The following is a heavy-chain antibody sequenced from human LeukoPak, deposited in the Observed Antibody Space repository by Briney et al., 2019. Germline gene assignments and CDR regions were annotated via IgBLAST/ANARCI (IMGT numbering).Heavy chain of an antibody. CDR1: GFIFSSYG. CDR2: ISGSGGST. D-gene: IGHD1-1*01. V-gene: IGHV3-23*01. Sequence: GGSLRLSCTASGFIFSSYGMHWVRQAPGKGLEYVSVISGSGGSTHYRDSVKGRFTISRDNSENTLYLQMNSLRVEDTAVYYCAKDGTTTITFDYWGQGTLVTVSS. J-gene: IGHJ4*02. CDR3: AKDGTTTITFDY.